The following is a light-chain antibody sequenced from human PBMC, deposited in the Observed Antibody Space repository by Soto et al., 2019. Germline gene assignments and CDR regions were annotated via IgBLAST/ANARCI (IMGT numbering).Light chain of an antibody. V-gene: IGKV2D-29*02. CDR2: DAS. CDR3: QQRSNWPT. J-gene: IGKJ1*01. Sequence: DVVMTQTPLSLSVAPGQPASISCKSSQSLLHITGETFLFWYLQKPGQSPQLLIYDASNRATGIPARFSGSGSGTDFTLTISSLEPEDFAVYYCQQRSNWPTFGQGTKVEIK. CDR1: QSLLHITGETF.